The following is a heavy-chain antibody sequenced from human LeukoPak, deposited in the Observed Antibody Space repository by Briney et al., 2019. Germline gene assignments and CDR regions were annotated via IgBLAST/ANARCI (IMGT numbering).Heavy chain of an antibody. D-gene: IGHD2-15*01. J-gene: IGHJ6*03. CDR2: ISSYTGNT. CDR3: ARDSVAVVAATRGGNYYYYYYMDV. V-gene: IGHV1-18*01. Sequence: ASVKVSCKASGYTFTNYGLSWVRQAPGQGLEWMGWISSYTGNTNYAQKLQGRVTMTTDTSTSTAYMELRSLRSDDTAVYYCARDSVAVVAATRGGNYYYYYYMDVWGKGTTVTVSS. CDR1: GYTFTNYG.